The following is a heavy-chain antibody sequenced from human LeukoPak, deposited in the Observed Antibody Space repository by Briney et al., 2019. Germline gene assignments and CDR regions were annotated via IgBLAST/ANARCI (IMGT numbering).Heavy chain of an antibody. CDR2: ISAYNGNT. V-gene: IGHV1-18*01. Sequence: ASVKVSCKASGYTFTSYGISWVRQAPGQGLEWMGWISAYNGNTNYAQKLQGRVTMTTDTSTSTAYMELRSLGSDDTAVYYCARGGYSYGYAVNWFDPWGQGTLVTVSS. J-gene: IGHJ5*02. CDR1: GYTFTSYG. D-gene: IGHD5-18*01. CDR3: ARGGYSYGYAVNWFDP.